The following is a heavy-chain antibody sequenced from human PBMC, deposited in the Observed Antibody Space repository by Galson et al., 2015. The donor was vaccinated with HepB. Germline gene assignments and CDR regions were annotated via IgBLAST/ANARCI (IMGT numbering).Heavy chain of an antibody. J-gene: IGHJ1*01. CDR3: AKSNSGSYSGYFQH. Sequence: SLRLSCAASGFTVSSNYMSWVRQAPGKGLEWVSVIYSGGGTYYADSLKGRFTISRDNSKNTLYLQMSSLRAEDTAVYYCAKSNSGSYSGYFQHWGQGALVTVSS. CDR2: IYSGGGT. CDR1: GFTVSSNY. V-gene: IGHV3-53*01. D-gene: IGHD1-26*01.